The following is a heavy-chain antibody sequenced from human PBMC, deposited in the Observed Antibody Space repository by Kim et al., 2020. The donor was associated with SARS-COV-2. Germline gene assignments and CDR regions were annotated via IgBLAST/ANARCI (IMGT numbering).Heavy chain of an antibody. Sequence: GGSLRLSCAASGFTFSESWMTWVRQAPGKGLDVVAYISEDGSRKSYVDSVKGRFTISRDNAKKSLFLQMNSLRPEDTALYYCGRSTIGIYWGPGDQVIVS. V-gene: IGHV3-7*01. D-gene: IGHD3-16*01. CDR2: ISEDGSRK. CDR3: GRSTIGIY. J-gene: IGHJ4*02. CDR1: GFTFSESW.